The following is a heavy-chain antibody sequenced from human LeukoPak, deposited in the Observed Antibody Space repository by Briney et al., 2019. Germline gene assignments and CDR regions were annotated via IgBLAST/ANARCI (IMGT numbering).Heavy chain of an antibody. CDR2: ISGGSSTI. Sequence: GGSLRLSCAASGFNLSSYSTNWVRQAPGKGLGWVSYISGGSSTIYNADSVKGRFTISRDNAKNLLYLLMDTLRAEDTAVYYCARVGSNEWLDYWGQGNLVTVSS. CDR3: ARVGSNEWLDY. D-gene: IGHD6-19*01. V-gene: IGHV3-48*01. J-gene: IGHJ4*02. CDR1: GFNLSSYS.